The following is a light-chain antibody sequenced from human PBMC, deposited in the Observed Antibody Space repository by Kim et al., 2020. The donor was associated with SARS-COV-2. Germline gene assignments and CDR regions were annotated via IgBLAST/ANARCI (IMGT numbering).Light chain of an antibody. CDR3: QSYDSSNHWV. CDR2: EDN. Sequence: KPLTIPCPRGSSSIASNYVQWYQQRPGSAPTTVIYEDNQRPSGVPDRFSGSIDSSSNSTSLTISGLKTEDEADYYCQSYDSSNHWVFGGGTQLTVL. J-gene: IGLJ3*02. CDR1: SSSIASNY. V-gene: IGLV6-57*03.